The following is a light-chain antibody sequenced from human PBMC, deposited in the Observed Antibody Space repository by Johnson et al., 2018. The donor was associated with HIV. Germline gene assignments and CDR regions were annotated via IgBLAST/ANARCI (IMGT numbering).Light chain of an antibody. V-gene: IGLV1-51*02. J-gene: IGLJ1*01. CDR3: GAWDSSLSAYV. CDR2: ENN. Sequence: QSVLTQPPSVSAAPGQKVTISCSGSSSNIGNNYVSWYQQLPGTAPKLLIYENNKRPSGIPDRFSGSKSGTSATLGLPGLNTGDEADYYCGAWDSSLSAYVFATETKVTVL. CDR1: SSNIGNNY.